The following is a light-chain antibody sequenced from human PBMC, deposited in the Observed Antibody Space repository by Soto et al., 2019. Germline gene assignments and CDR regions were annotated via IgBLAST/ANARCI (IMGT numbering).Light chain of an antibody. CDR3: SSYTSSTTYL. CDR1: SSDVGHYNY. J-gene: IGLJ1*01. CDR2: DVS. Sequence: QSALTQPASVSGSPGQSITISCSGTSSDVGHYNYVSWYQRHPGKAPKLIIYDVSNRPSGVSNRFSGSKSGNTAALTISGLQAEDEADYYCSSYTSSTTYLFGTGTKVTVL. V-gene: IGLV2-14*01.